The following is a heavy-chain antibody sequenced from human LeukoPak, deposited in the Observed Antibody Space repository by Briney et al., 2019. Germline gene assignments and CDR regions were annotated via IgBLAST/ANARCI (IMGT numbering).Heavy chain of an antibody. CDR2: ISSRGSNI. D-gene: IGHD3-10*01. Sequence: GVSLRLSCAASGFTFSSYEMNWVRQAPGKGREGVSYISSRGSNIYYADPVKGRFNISRDNAKSPLYLQMNNLRAEDTAVYYCSRENGGLWFGELLHRPGYWRQDPLVPVPS. CDR3: SRENGGLWFGELLHRPGY. V-gene: IGHV3-48*03. CDR1: GFTFSSYE. J-gene: IGHJ1*01.